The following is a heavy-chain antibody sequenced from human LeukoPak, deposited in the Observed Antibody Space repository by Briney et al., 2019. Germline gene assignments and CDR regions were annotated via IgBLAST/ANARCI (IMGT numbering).Heavy chain of an antibody. V-gene: IGHV4-39*07. J-gene: IGHJ5*02. CDR2: IYYSGST. D-gene: IGHD5-24*01. CDR1: GGSISSSSYY. Sequence: SETLSLTCTVSGGSISSSSYYWGWIRQPPGKGVEWIGSIYYSGSTYYNPSLKSRVTISVDTSKNQFSLKLSSVTAADTAVYYCARDRRDSNWFDPWGQGTLVTVSS. CDR3: ARDRRDSNWFDP.